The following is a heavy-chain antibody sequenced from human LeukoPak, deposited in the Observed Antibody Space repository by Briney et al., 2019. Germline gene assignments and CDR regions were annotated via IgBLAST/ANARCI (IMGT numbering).Heavy chain of an antibody. Sequence: GASVKVSCKASGYTFIGHYMHWVRQAPGQGLEWMGWINPNSGGTNYAQKFQGRVTMTRDTSISTAYMELSRLRSDDTAVYYCARAASSSWYVVSAWGQGTLVTVSS. CDR2: INPNSGGT. V-gene: IGHV1-2*02. D-gene: IGHD6-13*01. J-gene: IGHJ5*02. CDR1: GYTFIGHY. CDR3: ARAASSSWYVVSA.